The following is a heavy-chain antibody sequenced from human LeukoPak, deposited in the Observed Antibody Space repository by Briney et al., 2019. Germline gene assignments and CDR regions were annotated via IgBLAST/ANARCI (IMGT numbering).Heavy chain of an antibody. CDR1: GFTFSSYE. Sequence: GGSLRLSCAASGFTFSSYEMNWVRQAPGKGLQWVSYISSSGSLIYYADSVKGRFTISRDNAKNSLYLQMNSLRAEDTALYYCARAAVVASTLPAYWGLGTLVTVSS. D-gene: IGHD2-15*01. V-gene: IGHV3-48*03. CDR2: ISSSGSLI. CDR3: ARAAVVASTLPAY. J-gene: IGHJ4*02.